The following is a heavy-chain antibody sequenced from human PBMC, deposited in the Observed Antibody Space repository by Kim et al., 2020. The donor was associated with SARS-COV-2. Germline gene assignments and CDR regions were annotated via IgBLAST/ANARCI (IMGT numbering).Heavy chain of an antibody. CDR3: ARDSGTYYYDY. CDR2: IYYSGST. J-gene: IGHJ4*02. CDR1: GGSISSYY. Sequence: SETLSLTCTVSGGSISSYYWSWIRQPPGKGLEWIGYIYYSGSTNYNPSLKSRVTISVDTSKNQFSLKLSSVTAADTAVYYCARDSGTYYYDYWGQGTLVTVSS. V-gene: IGHV4-59*01. D-gene: IGHD3-10*01.